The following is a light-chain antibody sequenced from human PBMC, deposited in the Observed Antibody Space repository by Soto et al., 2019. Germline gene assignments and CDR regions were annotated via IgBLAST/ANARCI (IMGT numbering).Light chain of an antibody. Sequence: SYELAQPPSVSVAPGKTARITCGGNNIGSKNVHWYQQKPGQAPVVVIYYDNDRPSGIPERFSGSNSGNTATLTISRVEAGDEADYYCQVWDSSSDHVVFGGGTKVTVL. J-gene: IGLJ2*01. CDR2: YDN. CDR3: QVWDSSSDHVV. V-gene: IGLV3-21*04. CDR1: NIGSKN.